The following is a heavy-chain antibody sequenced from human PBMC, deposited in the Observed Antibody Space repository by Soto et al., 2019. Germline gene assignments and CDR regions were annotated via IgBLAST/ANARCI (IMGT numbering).Heavy chain of an antibody. CDR3: VRDRYSSSGWFDP. Sequence: PSETLSLTCAVSGVSISSGNWWTWVRQTPQRGLEYIGEIFHDGTANYYPSFERRVAISVDTSKNQFSLKLTSVTPEDMAVYYCVRDRYSSSGWFDPWGQGTPVTVSS. CDR1: GVSISSGNW. J-gene: IGHJ5*02. CDR2: IFHDGTA. V-gene: IGHV4-4*02. D-gene: IGHD3-10*01.